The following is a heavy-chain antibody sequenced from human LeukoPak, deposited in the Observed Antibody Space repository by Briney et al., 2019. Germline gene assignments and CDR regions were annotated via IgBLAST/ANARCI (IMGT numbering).Heavy chain of an antibody. V-gene: IGHV1-2*02. CDR2: INPNSGGT. D-gene: IGHD4-11*01. CDR3: ARATGHYYYGMDV. Sequence: ASVKVSCTASGYTFTGYYIHWVRQAPGQGLEWVGWINPNSGGTNYAQTFQGRVTMTRDTSINTAYMELSRLRSDDTAVYYCARATGHYYYGMDVWGQGTTVTVSS. J-gene: IGHJ6*02. CDR1: GYTFTGYY.